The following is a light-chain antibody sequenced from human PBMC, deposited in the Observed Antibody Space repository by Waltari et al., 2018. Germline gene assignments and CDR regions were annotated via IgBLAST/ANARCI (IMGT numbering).Light chain of an antibody. CDR1: ANDVGVYTL. CDR3: CSYARSQYVA. CDR2: QVT. V-gene: IGLV2-23*02. J-gene: IGLJ2*01. Sequence: SALPPPPSSSGSPGRPSTISSTGTANDVGVYTLVSWYQHHPGRAPKLMIDQVTGRPSGVSSRFSGSKSGNTASLTISVLQAEDEADYYCCSYARSQYVAFGGGTKVTVL.